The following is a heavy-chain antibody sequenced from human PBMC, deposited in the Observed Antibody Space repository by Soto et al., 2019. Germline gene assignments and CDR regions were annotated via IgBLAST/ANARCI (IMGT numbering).Heavy chain of an antibody. D-gene: IGHD3-22*01. V-gene: IGHV5-51*01. CDR1: GYSFTSYW. CDR3: ARGEYYYDSSGYYFNY. Sequence: GESLKISCKGSGYSFTSYWIGWVRQMPGKGLEWMCMIYLGDSDTRYSPSFQGQVTISADKSISTAYLQWSSVKASDTAMYYCARGEYYYDSSGYYFNYWGRGTLVTVSS. J-gene: IGHJ4*02. CDR2: IYLGDSDT.